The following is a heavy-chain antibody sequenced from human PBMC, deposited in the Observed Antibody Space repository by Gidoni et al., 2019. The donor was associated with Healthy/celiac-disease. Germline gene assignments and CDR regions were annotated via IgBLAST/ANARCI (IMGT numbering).Heavy chain of an antibody. V-gene: IGHV3-23*01. CDR2: ISGSGGST. CDR1: GFPFSSYA. Sequence: EVQLLESGGGLVQPGGSLRLSCAASGFPFSSYAMSWVRQAPGKGLEWVSAISGSGGSTYYADSVKGRFTISRDNSKNTLYLQMNSLRAEDTAVYYCAKDEGYYYYYMDVWGKGTTVTVSS. J-gene: IGHJ6*03. CDR3: AKDEGYYYYYMDV.